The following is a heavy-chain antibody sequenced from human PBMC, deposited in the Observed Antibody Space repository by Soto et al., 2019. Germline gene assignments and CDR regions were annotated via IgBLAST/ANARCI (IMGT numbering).Heavy chain of an antibody. Sequence: ASVKVSCKASGGTFSSYAISWVRQAPGQGLEWMGGIIPILGTANYAQKFQGRVTITADESTSTAYMELSSLRSEDTAVYYCASGVGYCTNGVCSYYYYGMDVWGQGTTVTVSS. D-gene: IGHD2-8*01. CDR1: GGTFSSYA. V-gene: IGHV1-69*13. J-gene: IGHJ6*02. CDR2: IIPILGTA. CDR3: ASGVGYCTNGVCSYYYYGMDV.